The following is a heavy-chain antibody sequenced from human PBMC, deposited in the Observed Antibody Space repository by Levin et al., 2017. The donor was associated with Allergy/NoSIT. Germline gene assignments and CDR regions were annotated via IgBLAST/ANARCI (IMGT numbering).Heavy chain of an antibody. CDR1: GFTFSNYA. V-gene: IGHV3-30*04. CDR2: ISYDGTNK. Sequence: GGSLRLSCAASGFTFSNYAMHWVRQAPGKGLEWVALISYDGTNKYYGDSVKGRFTISRDNSKNTLYLQVNSLKAEDTALYYCTRDQLAWGVITFGGNDYWGQGTLVTVSS. CDR3: TRDQLAWGVITFGGNDY. J-gene: IGHJ4*02. D-gene: IGHD3-16*01.